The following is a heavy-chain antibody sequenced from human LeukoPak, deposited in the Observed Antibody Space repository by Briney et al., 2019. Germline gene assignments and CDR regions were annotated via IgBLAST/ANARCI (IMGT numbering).Heavy chain of an antibody. CDR1: GFSFANSV. CDR3: AIRKPIGY. Sequence: GGSLRLSCAASGFSFANSVISWIRQAPGKGPEWVSAISGSGDRTDYADSVRGRFTISRDNSKSTLYLQMNSPRVEDTAIYYCAIRKPIGYWGQGSLVTVSP. V-gene: IGHV3-23*01. CDR2: ISGSGDRT. D-gene: IGHD6-13*01. J-gene: IGHJ4*02.